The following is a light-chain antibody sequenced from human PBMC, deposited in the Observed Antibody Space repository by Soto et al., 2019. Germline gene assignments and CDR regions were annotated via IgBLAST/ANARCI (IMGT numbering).Light chain of an antibody. Sequence: DIQMTQSPSTLSASVGDGVTITCRASQSISSWLAWYQQKPGKAPKLLIYTASNLISGVPSTFSGSGSGPEFTLTISSLQPDDFATYYCQEDTSDSGLTFGGGTKVEIK. CDR2: TAS. CDR1: QSISSW. J-gene: IGKJ4*01. V-gene: IGKV1-5*03. CDR3: QEDTSDSGLT.